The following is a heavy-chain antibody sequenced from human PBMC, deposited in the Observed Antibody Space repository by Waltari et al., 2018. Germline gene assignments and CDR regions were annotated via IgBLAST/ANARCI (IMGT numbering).Heavy chain of an antibody. V-gene: IGHV1-24*01. CDR3: ATDHHRDSGYDI. J-gene: IGHJ4*02. CDR1: GYTLTDLS. D-gene: IGHD5-12*01. CDR2: YDPEDGET. Sequence: QVQLVQSGAEVKKPGASVKVSCKVSGYTLTDLSVPWVRQAPGKGLEWMGGYDPEDGETVFAQIFQVRFSMTEDTSTDTAYMELSSLRSEDTAVYFCATDHHRDSGYDIWGQGTLVTVSS.